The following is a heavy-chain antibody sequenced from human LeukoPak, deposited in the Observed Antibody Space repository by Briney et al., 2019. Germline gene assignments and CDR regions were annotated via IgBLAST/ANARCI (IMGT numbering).Heavy chain of an antibody. D-gene: IGHD3-3*01. V-gene: IGHV4-59*01. CDR2: VYYSGST. CDR3: ARGLNNRKSGRRFDVFEI. J-gene: IGHJ3*02. CDR1: GGSISTYY. Sequence: PSETLSLTCAVSGGSISTYYWSWIRQPPGKGLEWIGYVYYSGSTNYNPSLKSRVTISADTSKNQFSLRLSSVTAADTAVYYCARGLNNRKSGRRFDVFEIWGQGTMVTVSS.